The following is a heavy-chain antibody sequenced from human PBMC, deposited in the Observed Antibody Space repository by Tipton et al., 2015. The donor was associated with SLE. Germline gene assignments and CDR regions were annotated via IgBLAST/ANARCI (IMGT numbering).Heavy chain of an antibody. D-gene: IGHD4-17*01. Sequence: SLRLSCAASGFTFSSYSMNWVRQAPGKGLEWVSYISSSSSTIYYADSVKGRFTISRDNAKNSLYLQMNSLRAEDTAVYYCARETHFWSVTTSGMDVWGQGTTVTVSS. CDR3: ARETHFWSVTTSGMDV. CDR2: ISSSSSTI. V-gene: IGHV3-48*01. CDR1: GFTFSSYS. J-gene: IGHJ6*02.